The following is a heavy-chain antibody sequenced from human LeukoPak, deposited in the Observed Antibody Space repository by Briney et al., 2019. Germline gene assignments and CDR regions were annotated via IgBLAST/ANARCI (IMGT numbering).Heavy chain of an antibody. CDR3: AKVKEMYSSGSYYFDY. D-gene: IGHD6-19*01. CDR1: GFTFSSYG. CDR2: ISYDRFNP. Sequence: PGGSLRLSCAASGFTFSSYGMHWVRQAPGKGLEWVAVISYDRFNPYYADSVKGRFTISRDNSKNTLWLQRNSLRAEDTAVYYCAKVKEMYSSGSYYFDYWGQGTLVTVSS. V-gene: IGHV3-30*18. J-gene: IGHJ4*02.